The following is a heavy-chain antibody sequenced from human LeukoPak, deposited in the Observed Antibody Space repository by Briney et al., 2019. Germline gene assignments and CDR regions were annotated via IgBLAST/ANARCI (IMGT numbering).Heavy chain of an antibody. CDR3: ARHVWYDSSGYYGYFQH. V-gene: IGHV4-34*01. CDR2: INNSGST. D-gene: IGHD3-22*01. Sequence: SETLSLTCAVYGASFSGSYWSWIRQSPEKGLEWIGEINNSGSTYYNPSLKSRVTISVDTSKNQFSLKLSSVTAADTAVYYCARHVWYDSSGYYGYFQHWGQGTLVTVSS. CDR1: GASFSGSY. J-gene: IGHJ1*01.